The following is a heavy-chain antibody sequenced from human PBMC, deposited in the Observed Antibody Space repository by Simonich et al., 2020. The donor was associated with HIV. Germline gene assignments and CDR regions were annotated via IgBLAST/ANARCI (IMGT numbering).Heavy chain of an antibody. Sequence: GGGVQPGRSLRLSCAASGFTFRNYGMHWVRQAPGKGLEWVAVILYDGSKKYYADSVKGRFTISRDNSKNTLYLQMNSLRAEATAMYYCAKDQWVGNDAFDIWGQGTVVTVSS. D-gene: IGHD2-15*01. J-gene: IGHJ3*02. CDR2: ILYDGSKK. CDR1: GFTFRNYG. CDR3: AKDQWVGNDAFDI. V-gene: IGHV3-30*18.